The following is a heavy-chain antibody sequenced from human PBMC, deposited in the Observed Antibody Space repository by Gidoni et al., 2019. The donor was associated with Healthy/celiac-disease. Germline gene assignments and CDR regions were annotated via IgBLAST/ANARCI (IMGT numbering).Heavy chain of an antibody. CDR3: VKDQFISNGWYNPIADYYYYYGMDV. D-gene: IGHD6-19*01. Sequence: SCSASGFTFRTYAMHWVRQAPGKGLEYVSGISSDGGSTYYADSVKGRFTISRDNTKNTLYLQMSSLRAEDTAVYYCVKDQFISNGWYNPIADYYYYYGMDVWGQGTTVTVSS. CDR2: ISSDGGST. CDR1: GFTFRTYA. J-gene: IGHJ6*02. V-gene: IGHV3-64D*08.